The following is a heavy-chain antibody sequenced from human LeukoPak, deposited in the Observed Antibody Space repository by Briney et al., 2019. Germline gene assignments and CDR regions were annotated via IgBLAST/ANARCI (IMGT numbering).Heavy chain of an antibody. V-gene: IGHV3-48*03. CDR1: GFTFSSYE. CDR3: ARDQFDSSGWFDY. CDR2: ISSSGSTI. Sequence: GGSLRLSCAASGFTFSSYEMNWVRKAPGKGLEWVSYISSSGSTIYYADSVKGRFTISRDNAKDSLYLQMNSLRAEDTAVYYCARDQFDSSGWFDYWGQGTLVTVSS. J-gene: IGHJ4*02. D-gene: IGHD6-19*01.